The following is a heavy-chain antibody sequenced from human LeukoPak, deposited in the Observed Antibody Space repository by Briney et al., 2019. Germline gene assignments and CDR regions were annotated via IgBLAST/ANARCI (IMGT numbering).Heavy chain of an antibody. V-gene: IGHV1-18*01. D-gene: IGHD3-22*01. CDR3: ARGYYDSSGYGDPAPNY. J-gene: IGHJ4*02. CDR1: GGTFSSYA. CDR2: ISAYNGNT. Sequence: ASVKVSCKASGGTFSSYAISWVRQAPGQGLEWMGWISAYNGNTNYAQKLQGRVTMTTDTSTSTAYMELRSLRSDDTAVYYCARGYYDSSGYGDPAPNYWGQGTLVTVSS.